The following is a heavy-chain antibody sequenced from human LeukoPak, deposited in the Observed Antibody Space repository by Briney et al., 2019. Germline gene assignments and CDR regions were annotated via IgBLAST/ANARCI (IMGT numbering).Heavy chain of an antibody. CDR3: ARGPITMVRGVLPALYWFDP. CDR1: GYSISSGYY. D-gene: IGHD3-10*01. Sequence: PSQTLSLTCAVSGYSISSGYYWGWIRQPPGKGLEWIGSMYHSGSTYYNPSLKSRVTISVDTSKNQFSLKLCSVTAADTAVYYCARGPITMVRGVLPALYWFDPWGQGTLVTVSS. V-gene: IGHV4-38-2*01. CDR2: MYHSGST. J-gene: IGHJ5*02.